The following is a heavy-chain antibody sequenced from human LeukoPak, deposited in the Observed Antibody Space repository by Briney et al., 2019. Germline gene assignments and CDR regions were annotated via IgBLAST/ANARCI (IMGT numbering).Heavy chain of an antibody. J-gene: IGHJ4*02. CDR2: FDPEDGET. CDR1: GYTLTELS. D-gene: IGHD6-6*01. CDR3: AIGLAYGSSPGYFDY. V-gene: IGHV1-24*01. Sequence: GASVKVSCKVSGYTLTELSMHWVRQAPGKGLEWMGGFDPEDGETTYAQKFQGRVTMTEDTSTDTAYMELSSLRSEDTAGYYCAIGLAYGSSPGYFDYWGQGTLVTVSS.